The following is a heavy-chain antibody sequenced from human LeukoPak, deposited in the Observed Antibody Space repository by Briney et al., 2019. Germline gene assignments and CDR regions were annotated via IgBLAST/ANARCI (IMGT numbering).Heavy chain of an antibody. CDR2: INPSGGST. Sequence: ASVKVSCKASGYTFTSYYMHWVRQAPGQGLEWMGIINPSGGSTSYARKFQGRVTMTEDTSTDTAYMELSSLRSEDTAVYYCATSRQGYSPTHFDYWGQGTLVTVSS. CDR1: GYTFTSYY. D-gene: IGHD2-15*01. V-gene: IGHV1-46*01. CDR3: ATSRQGYSPTHFDY. J-gene: IGHJ4*02.